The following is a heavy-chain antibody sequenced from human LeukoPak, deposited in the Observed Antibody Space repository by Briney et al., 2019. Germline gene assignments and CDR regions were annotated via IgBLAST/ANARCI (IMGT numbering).Heavy chain of an antibody. D-gene: IGHD1-1*01. CDR1: GGPISSYY. J-gene: IGHJ6*02. CDR3: ARVEYYYGMDV. Sequence: SETLSLTCTVSGGPISSYYWSWIRQPPGRGLEWIGYIYYSGSTNYNPSLKSRVTISVDTSKNQFSLKLSSVTAADTAVYYCARVEYYYGMDVWGQGTTVTVSS. CDR2: IYYSGST. V-gene: IGHV4-59*01.